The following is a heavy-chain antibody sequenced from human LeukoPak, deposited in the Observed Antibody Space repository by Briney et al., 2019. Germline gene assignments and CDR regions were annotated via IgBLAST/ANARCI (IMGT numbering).Heavy chain of an antibody. CDR2: ISSSGSTI. V-gene: IGHV3-48*03. D-gene: IGHD5-12*01. CDR3: ATPSGYDRGDAFDI. Sequence: GGSLRLSCAASGFTFSSYEMNWVRQAPGKGLEWVSYISSSGSTIYYADSVKGRFTISRDNSKNTLYLQMNSLRAEDTAVYYCATPSGYDRGDAFDIWGQGTMVTVSS. CDR1: GFTFSSYE. J-gene: IGHJ3*02.